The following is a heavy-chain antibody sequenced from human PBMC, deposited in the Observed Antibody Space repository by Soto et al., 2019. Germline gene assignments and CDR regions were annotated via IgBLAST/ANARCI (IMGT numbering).Heavy chain of an antibody. V-gene: IGHV3-23*01. Sequence: GGSLRLSCAASGFTFSRYAMSWVRQAPGKGLEWVSAISGSGGSTYYADSVKGRFTISRDNSKNTLYLQMNSLRAEDTAVYYCAKEPPPYPPSGYVVGGDYWGQGTLVTVSS. D-gene: IGHD5-12*01. CDR2: ISGSGGST. J-gene: IGHJ4*02. CDR1: GFTFSRYA. CDR3: AKEPPPYPPSGYVVGGDY.